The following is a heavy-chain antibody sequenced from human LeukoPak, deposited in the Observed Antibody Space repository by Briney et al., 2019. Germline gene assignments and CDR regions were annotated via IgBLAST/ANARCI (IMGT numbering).Heavy chain of an antibody. V-gene: IGHV4-39*01. CDR3: ARQLEYNSGVCDSDF. Sequence: SETMSLTCIVSGGSIRRSGYYWGWFRQSPGKGLEWFGTTYYSGSAYYNPSLKSRLTISADKSKNQFSLKLTSVTAADTAVYYCARQLEYNSGVCDSDFWGQGILVTVSS. CDR1: GGSIRRSGYY. D-gene: IGHD2-8*02. J-gene: IGHJ4*02. CDR2: TYYSGSA.